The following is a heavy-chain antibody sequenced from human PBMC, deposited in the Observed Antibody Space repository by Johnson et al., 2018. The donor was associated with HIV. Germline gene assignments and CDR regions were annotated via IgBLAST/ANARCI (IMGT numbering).Heavy chain of an antibody. D-gene: IGHD3-9*01. J-gene: IGHJ3*02. CDR1: GFIFSDYY. CDR3: AREEGTDILTRGDAFDI. CDR2: ISSSGRTI. V-gene: IGHV3-11*04. Sequence: QVQLVESGGDLVKPGGSLRLSCAASGFIFSDYYMTWIRQAPGKGLESISYISSSGRTIYYADSVKGRFTTSRDNAKKSLYLQMNSLRAEDTAVYYCAREEGTDILTRGDAFDIWGQGTMVTVSS.